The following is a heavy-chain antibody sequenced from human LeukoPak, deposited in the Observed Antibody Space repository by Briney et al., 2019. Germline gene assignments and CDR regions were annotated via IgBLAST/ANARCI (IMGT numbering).Heavy chain of an antibody. Sequence: PSETLSLTCAVYGGSFSGYYWSWIRQPPGKGLEWIGEISHSGSTNYNPSLKSRVTISVDTSKNQFSLRLSSVTAADTAVYYCARAKGYYYMDVWGKGTTVTVSS. CDR1: GGSFSGYY. J-gene: IGHJ6*03. CDR3: ARAKGYYYMDV. CDR2: ISHSGST. V-gene: IGHV4-34*01.